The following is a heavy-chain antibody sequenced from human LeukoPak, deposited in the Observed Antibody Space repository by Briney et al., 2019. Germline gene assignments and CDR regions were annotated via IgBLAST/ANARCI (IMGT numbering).Heavy chain of an antibody. CDR1: GYTFTDYF. CDR3: ARDRAKYDSTDYFDY. J-gene: IGHJ4*02. Sequence: ASVEVSCKTSGYTFTDYFIYWVRQAPGQGLELMGWINPNSGGTNYAQKFQGRVTMTRDTSISTAYMELSRLRSDDTAVYFCARDRAKYDSTDYFDYWGQGTLVTVSS. V-gene: IGHV1-2*02. CDR2: INPNSGGT. D-gene: IGHD3-3*01.